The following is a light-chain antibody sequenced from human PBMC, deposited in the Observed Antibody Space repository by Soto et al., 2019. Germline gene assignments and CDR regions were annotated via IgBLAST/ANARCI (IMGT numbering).Light chain of an antibody. CDR2: GAS. CDR1: TGAVTSDSY. CDR3: LLYYGGAHV. V-gene: IGLV7-43*01. J-gene: IGLJ1*01. Sequence: QAVVTQEPSLTVSPGGTVTLTCASSTGAVTSDSYPNWFQQKPGQAPRPLIYGASNKHSWTPARFSGSLLGDKAALTLSGVQPEDEAEYYCLLYYGGAHVFGAGTKVTVL.